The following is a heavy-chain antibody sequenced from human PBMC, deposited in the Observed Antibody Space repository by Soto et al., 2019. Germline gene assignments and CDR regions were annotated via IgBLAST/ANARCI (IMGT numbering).Heavy chain of an antibody. CDR3: SHGYYQYFNS. V-gene: IGHV3-15*07. CDR2: IKSNTAGGTT. CDR1: GVTLTDVW. J-gene: IGHJ4*02. Sequence: PGGSLRLSCAVSGVTLTDVWMNWVRQAPGKGPEWVGRIKSNTAGGTTDFAAPVKGRFTISRDDSQNTLYLQMDSLKTEDTAVYYCSHGYYQYFNSWGQGTLVTVS. D-gene: IGHD5-18*01.